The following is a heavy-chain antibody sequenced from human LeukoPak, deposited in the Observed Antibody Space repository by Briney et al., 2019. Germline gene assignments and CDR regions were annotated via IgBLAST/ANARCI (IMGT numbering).Heavy chain of an antibody. V-gene: IGHV3-30*04. Sequence: GGSLRLSCAASGFTFSSYAMHWVRQAPGKGLEWVAVISYDGSNKYYADSVKDRFTISRDNSKNTLYLQMNSLRAEDTAVYYCARGSPDYYGSGSYYYYYYGMDVWGKGTTVTVSS. D-gene: IGHD3-10*01. CDR2: ISYDGSNK. CDR1: GFTFSSYA. CDR3: ARGSPDYYGSGSYYYYYYGMDV. J-gene: IGHJ6*04.